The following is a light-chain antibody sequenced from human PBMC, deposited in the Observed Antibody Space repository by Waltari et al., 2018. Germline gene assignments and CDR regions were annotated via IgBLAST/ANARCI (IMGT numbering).Light chain of an antibody. V-gene: IGKV1-9*01. CDR1: QAISSY. CDR3: QQVKSYPLT. Sequence: DIQLTQSPSFLSASVGQRITITCRVSQAISSYLAWYQQKPGRAPKVLISGASSLQSGVTSRFSGSGSGTEFNLTISSLQPEDSATYYCQQVKSYPLTFGGGTKVEIK. CDR2: GAS. J-gene: IGKJ4*01.